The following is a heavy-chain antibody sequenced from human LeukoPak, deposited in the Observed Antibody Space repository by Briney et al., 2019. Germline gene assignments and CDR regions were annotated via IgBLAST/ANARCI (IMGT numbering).Heavy chain of an antibody. V-gene: IGHV4-59*01. CDR1: GGSISSYY. J-gene: IGHJ5*02. CDR2: IYYSGST. CDR3: ARGVRQQLGGENWFDP. D-gene: IGHD6-13*01. Sequence: SETLSLTCTVSGGSISSYYWSWIRQPPGKGLEWIGYIYYSGSTNCNPSLKSRVTISVDTSKNQFSLKLSSVTAADTAVYYCARGVRQQLGGENWFDPWGQGTLVTVSS.